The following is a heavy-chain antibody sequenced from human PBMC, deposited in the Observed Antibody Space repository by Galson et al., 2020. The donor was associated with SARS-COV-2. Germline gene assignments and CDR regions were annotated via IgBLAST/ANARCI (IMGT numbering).Heavy chain of an antibody. CDR3: AREDGSSWSFSNYYYYMDV. CDR1: GFTFSSYE. Sequence: SLKISCAASGFTFSSYEMNWVRQAPGQGLEWVSYISSSGSTIYYADSVKGRFTISRDNAKSSLYLLMNNLRSEDTAVYYCAREDGSSWSFSNYYYYMDVWGKGSTVTVSS. V-gene: IGHV3-48*03. D-gene: IGHD6-13*01. J-gene: IGHJ6*03. CDR2: ISSSGSTI.